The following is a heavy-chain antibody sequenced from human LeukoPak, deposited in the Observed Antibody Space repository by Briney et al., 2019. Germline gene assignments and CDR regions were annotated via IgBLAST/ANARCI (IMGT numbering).Heavy chain of an antibody. CDR1: GGSFSGYY. CDR3: ARAPEFSSGWLHDY. D-gene: IGHD6-19*01. CDR2: INHSGST. V-gene: IGHV4-34*01. Sequence: SETLSLTCAVYGGSFSGYYWSWIRQPPGKGLEWIGEINHSGSTNYNPSLKSRVIMSVDTSKNQFSLKLNSVTAADTAMYYCARAPEFSSGWLHDYWGQGTLVTVSS. J-gene: IGHJ4*02.